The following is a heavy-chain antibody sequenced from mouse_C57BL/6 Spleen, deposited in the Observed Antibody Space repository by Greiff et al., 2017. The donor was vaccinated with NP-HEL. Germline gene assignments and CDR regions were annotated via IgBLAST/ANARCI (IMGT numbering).Heavy chain of an antibody. V-gene: IGHV5-12*01. CDR3: ARREAYYGSTHWYFDV. CDR2: ISNGGGST. J-gene: IGHJ1*03. D-gene: IGHD1-1*01. CDR1: GFTFSDYY. Sequence: EVKLMESGGGLVQPGGSLKLSCAASGFTFSDYYMYWVRQTPEKRLEWVAYISNGGGSTYYPDTVKGRFTISRDNAKNTLYLQMSRLKSEDTAMYYCARREAYYGSTHWYFDVWGTGTTVTVSS.